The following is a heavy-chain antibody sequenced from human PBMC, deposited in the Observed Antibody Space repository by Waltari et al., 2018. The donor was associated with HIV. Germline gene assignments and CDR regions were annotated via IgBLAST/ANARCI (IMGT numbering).Heavy chain of an antibody. V-gene: IGHV3-74*01. J-gene: IGHJ4*02. Sequence: EVQLVESGGGLVQPGGSLRLSCAASGFTFSSYWMHWVRQAPGKGLVWVSRINSDGSSTSYADSVKGRFTISRDNAKNTLYLQMNSLRAEDTAVYYCARMQGIAAAGYYFDYWGQGTLVTVSS. CDR1: GFTFSSYW. CDR3: ARMQGIAAAGYYFDY. CDR2: INSDGSST. D-gene: IGHD6-13*01.